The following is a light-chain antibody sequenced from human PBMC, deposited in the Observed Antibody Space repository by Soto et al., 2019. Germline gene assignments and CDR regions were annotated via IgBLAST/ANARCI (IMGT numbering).Light chain of an antibody. J-gene: IGKJ4*01. V-gene: IGKV3-20*01. CDR1: QSVSSNY. CDR3: QQYAASPLT. CDR2: RAS. Sequence: EIVLTQSSGTLSLSPGERVTLSCRASQSVSSNYLAWYQQKSGQAPRLLIYRASTRATGIPDRFSGSGSGTDFSLIISRLEPEDSAVYYCQQYAASPLTFGGGNKLEIK.